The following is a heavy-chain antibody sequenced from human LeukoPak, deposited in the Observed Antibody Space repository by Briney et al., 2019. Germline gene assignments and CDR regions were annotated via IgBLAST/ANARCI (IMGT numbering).Heavy chain of an antibody. J-gene: IGHJ6*02. V-gene: IGHV3-30*18. Sequence: GGSLRLSCAASGLTFSSNGMHWVRQAPAKGLEWVAVISFDGGNIYYAGSVKGPLTISRDTSKTTLYLQMNNLRPEDTAVYYCAKDKDGCSSSSCHYYYAMHVWGQGTTVTVSS. D-gene: IGHD2-2*01. CDR3: AKDKDGCSSSSCHYYYAMHV. CDR2: ISFDGGNI. CDR1: GLTFSSNG.